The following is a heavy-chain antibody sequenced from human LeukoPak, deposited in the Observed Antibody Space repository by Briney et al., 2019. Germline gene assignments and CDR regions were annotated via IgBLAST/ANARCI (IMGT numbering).Heavy chain of an antibody. CDR3: ARGQSIVGATGDY. D-gene: IGHD1-26*01. CDR2: INHSGST. J-gene: IGHJ4*02. CDR1: GGSFSGYY. Sequence: SEPLSLTCAVYGGSFSGYYWSWIRQPPGKGLEWIGEINHSGSTNYNPSLKSRVTMSVDTSKNQFSLKLSSVTAADTAVYYCARGQSIVGATGDYWGQGTLVTVSS. V-gene: IGHV4-34*01.